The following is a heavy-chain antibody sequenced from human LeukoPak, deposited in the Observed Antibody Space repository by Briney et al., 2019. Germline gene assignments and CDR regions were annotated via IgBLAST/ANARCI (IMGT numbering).Heavy chain of an antibody. Sequence: PGGSLRLSCAASGFTVSSNYMSCVRQAPGKGLEWVSVIYSDGGTSYTDSVKGRFTISRDTSKNTMYLQMNSLRAEDTAVYYCASDGIAVADRWARFDHWGQGTLVTVSS. CDR2: IYSDGGT. V-gene: IGHV3-53*01. D-gene: IGHD6-19*01. CDR1: GFTVSSNY. J-gene: IGHJ5*02. CDR3: ASDGIAVADRWARFDH.